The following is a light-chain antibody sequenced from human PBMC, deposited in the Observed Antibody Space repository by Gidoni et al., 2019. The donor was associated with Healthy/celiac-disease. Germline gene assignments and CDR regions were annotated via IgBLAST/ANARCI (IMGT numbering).Light chain of an antibody. Sequence: QSALTQPASVSGSPGQSITISCTGTSSDVCGYNYVSWYQQHPGKAPKLRIYEVSNRPSGVSNRFSGSKSGNTGSLTIAGLQAEDEADYYCSSYTSSSTLVVFGGGTKLTVL. V-gene: IGLV2-14*01. CDR1: SSDVCGYNY. J-gene: IGLJ2*01. CDR2: EVS. CDR3: SSYTSSSTLVV.